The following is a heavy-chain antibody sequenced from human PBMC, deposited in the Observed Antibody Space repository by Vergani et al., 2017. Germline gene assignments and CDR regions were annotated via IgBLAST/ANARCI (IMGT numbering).Heavy chain of an antibody. Sequence: QMQLVQSGPEVKKPGTSVKVSCKASGFTFTSSAVQWVRQARGQRLEWIGWIVVGSGNTNYAQKFQERVTITRDMSTSTAYMELSSLRSEGTAVYYCAAVLVDYYETYDAFDIWGQGTMVTVSS. CDR3: AAVLVDYYETYDAFDI. CDR1: GFTFTSSA. V-gene: IGHV1-58*01. D-gene: IGHD3-22*01. J-gene: IGHJ3*02. CDR2: IVVGSGNT.